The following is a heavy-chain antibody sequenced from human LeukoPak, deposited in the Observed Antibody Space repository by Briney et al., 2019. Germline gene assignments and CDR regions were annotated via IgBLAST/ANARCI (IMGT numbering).Heavy chain of an antibody. Sequence: GGSLRLSCAASGFTFSSYVMTWVRQAPGKGLEWVSSVSGSGGNTYYADSVKGRFSISRDNSKNTLYLQMNSLRAEDTALYYCAKSSSKNGGFWGYYWGQGTLVTVSS. CDR3: AKSSSKNGGFWGYY. CDR1: GFTFSSYV. J-gene: IGHJ4*02. V-gene: IGHV3-23*01. CDR2: VSGSGGNT. D-gene: IGHD2-8*01.